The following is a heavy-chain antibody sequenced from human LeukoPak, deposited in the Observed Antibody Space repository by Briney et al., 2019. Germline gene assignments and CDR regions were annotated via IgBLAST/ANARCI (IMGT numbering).Heavy chain of an antibody. D-gene: IGHD3-10*01. CDR2: IVVGSGHT. CDR3: ARVPYYYGSGTHSV. CDR1: GFTFNTYSA. V-gene: IGHV1-58*01. Sequence: SVKVSCKASGFTFNTYSAVQWVRQARGQRLEWIGWIVVGSGHTNYAQKFQERVTITRDMSTSTAYMELNSLRSEDTAVYYCARVPYYYGSGTHSVWGQGTLVTVSS. J-gene: IGHJ4*02.